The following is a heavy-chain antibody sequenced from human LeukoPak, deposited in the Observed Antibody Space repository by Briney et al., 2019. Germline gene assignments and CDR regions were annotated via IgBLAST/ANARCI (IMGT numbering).Heavy chain of an antibody. CDR3: ARSPLGGSGWYFDY. J-gene: IGHJ4*02. CDR1: GGSIRSSSYY. V-gene: IGHV4-39*07. CDR2: IYYSGTT. Sequence: PSETLSLTCTVSGGSIRSSSYYWGWIRQPPGKGLDWIGTIYYSGTTYYNPPLKSRVTISVDTSKNQFSLKLSSVTAADTAVYYCARSPLGGSGWYFDYWGQGTLVTVSS. D-gene: IGHD6-19*01.